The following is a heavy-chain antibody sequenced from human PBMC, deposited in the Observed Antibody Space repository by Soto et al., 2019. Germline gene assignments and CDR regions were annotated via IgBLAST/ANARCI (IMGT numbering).Heavy chain of an antibody. D-gene: IGHD5-12*01. J-gene: IGHJ6*02. CDR3: ARQGSGSEYPQYFYYGMDV. Sequence: VELVQSGAEVEKPGAAVRISCKTSGYTFTAYYIHWVRQAPGQGLEWIGWINPNSGVANYAQKFQGRVNMTRDTSISTVYMELTKMRSEDTTIYYCARQGSGSEYPQYFYYGMDVWGQGTTAAASS. V-gene: IGHV1-2*02. CDR2: INPNSGVA. CDR1: GYTFTAYY.